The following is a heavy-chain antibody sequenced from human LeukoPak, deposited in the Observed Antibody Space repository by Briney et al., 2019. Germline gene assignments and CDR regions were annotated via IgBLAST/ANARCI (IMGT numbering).Heavy chain of an antibody. CDR2: INPRTGGT. CDR3: ARGQPYGDYNYFDS. V-gene: IGHV1-2*06. J-gene: IGHJ5*01. Sequence: EASVKVSCKASGYTFIGYYMHWVRQAPGQGLEWMGRINPRTGGTNSAQKFQGRVTMTRDTSISTAYMELSRLTSDDTAIYYCARGQPYGDYNYFDSWGQGTLVTVSA. D-gene: IGHD4-17*01. CDR1: GYTFIGYY.